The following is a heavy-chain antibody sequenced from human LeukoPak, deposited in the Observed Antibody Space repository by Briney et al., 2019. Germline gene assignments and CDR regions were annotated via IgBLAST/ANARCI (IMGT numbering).Heavy chain of an antibody. CDR3: ARDLQESVDTAMDFDY. J-gene: IGHJ4*02. CDR2: IGSSSSYI. CDR1: GFTFSSYS. V-gene: IGHV3-21*01. D-gene: IGHD5-18*01. Sequence: GGSLRLSCAASGFTFSSYSMNWVRQAPGKGLEWVSSIGSSSSYIYYADSVKGRFTISRDNAKNSLYLQMNSPRAEDTAVYYCARDLQESVDTAMDFDYWGQGTLVTVSS.